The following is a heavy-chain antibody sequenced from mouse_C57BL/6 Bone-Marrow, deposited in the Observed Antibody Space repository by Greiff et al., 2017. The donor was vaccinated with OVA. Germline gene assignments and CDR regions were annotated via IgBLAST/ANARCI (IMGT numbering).Heavy chain of an antibody. Sequence: EVQLQQSGAELVRPVASVKLSCTASGFNIKDYYMHWVKQRPEQGLEWIGRIDPEDGDTEYAPKFQGKATMTADTSSNTAYLQLSSLTSEDTAVYYCTTDGYEVSYFDYWGQGTTLTVSS. J-gene: IGHJ2*01. V-gene: IGHV14-1*01. D-gene: IGHD2-2*01. CDR2: IDPEDGDT. CDR3: TTDGYEVSYFDY. CDR1: GFNIKDYY.